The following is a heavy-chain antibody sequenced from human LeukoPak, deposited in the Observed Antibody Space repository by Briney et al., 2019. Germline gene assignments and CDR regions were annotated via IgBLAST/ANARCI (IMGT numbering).Heavy chain of an antibody. Sequence: PSETLSLTCTVSGYSISSGYYWGWIRQPPGKGLEWIGSIYHSGSTYYNPSLKSRVTISVDTSKNQFSLKLSSVTAADTAVYYCAIDRDSSGYDFDYWGQGTLVTVSS. D-gene: IGHD3-22*01. V-gene: IGHV4-38-2*02. J-gene: IGHJ4*02. CDR1: GYSISSGYY. CDR2: IYHSGST. CDR3: AIDRDSSGYDFDY.